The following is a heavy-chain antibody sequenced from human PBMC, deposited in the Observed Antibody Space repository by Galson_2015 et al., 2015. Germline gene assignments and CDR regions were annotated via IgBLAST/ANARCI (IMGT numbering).Heavy chain of an antibody. CDR1: GGSISSSISY. Sequence: ETLSLTCTVSGGSISSSISYWGWIRQPPGKGLEWIGSIYYSGNTYYNPSLKSRVTISVDTSKSQFSLELSFVTAADTAVYYCARRGLSGYYSHWGQGTLVTVSS. V-gene: IGHV4-39*01. D-gene: IGHD3-22*01. CDR2: IYYSGNT. CDR3: ARRGLSGYYSH. J-gene: IGHJ4*02.